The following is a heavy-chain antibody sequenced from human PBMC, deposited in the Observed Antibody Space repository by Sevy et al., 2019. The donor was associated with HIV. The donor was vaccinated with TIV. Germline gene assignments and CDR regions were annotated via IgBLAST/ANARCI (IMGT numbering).Heavy chain of an antibody. J-gene: IGHJ4*02. CDR1: GFTFSNYA. Sequence: GGSLRLSCAASGFTFSNYAMNWVHQAPGKGLEWVSGISGSGGSGDKTNYADSVKGRFTISRDDSKNSLYLQLNSLRAEDTAIYYCARKYDSSGYFYYWGQGTLVTVSS. V-gene: IGHV3-23*01. CDR3: ARKYDSSGYFYY. CDR2: ISGSGGSGDKT. D-gene: IGHD3-22*01.